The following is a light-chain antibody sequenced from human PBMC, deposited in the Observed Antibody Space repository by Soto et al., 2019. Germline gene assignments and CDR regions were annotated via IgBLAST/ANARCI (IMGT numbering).Light chain of an antibody. J-gene: IGKJ2*01. CDR2: TVP. Sequence: DIQMTQSPSSLSASLGYRVTITCRPSQATSTYLNWYQQKPGKAPNLLIYTVPNLQTGVPSRFSGSGSGTVFTLTISALQPEDIATYYCQQYNSLPYTFGQGTRLEIE. V-gene: IGKV1-33*01. CDR1: QATSTY. CDR3: QQYNSLPYT.